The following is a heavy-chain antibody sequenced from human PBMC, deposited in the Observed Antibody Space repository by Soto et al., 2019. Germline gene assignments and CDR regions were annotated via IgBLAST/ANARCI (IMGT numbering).Heavy chain of an antibody. V-gene: IGHV1-69*12. D-gene: IGHD2-15*01. J-gene: IGHJ4*02. Sequence: QVQLVQSGAEVKKPGSSVKVSCKASGGTFSSYAISWVRQAPGQGLEWMGGIIPIFGTANYAQKFQGRVTITADESTSTAYMELIILRSEDTAVYYCARESRYCSGVSCYFLPGIDYWGQGTLVTVSS. CDR1: GGTFSSYA. CDR3: ARESRYCSGVSCYFLPGIDY. CDR2: IIPIFGTA.